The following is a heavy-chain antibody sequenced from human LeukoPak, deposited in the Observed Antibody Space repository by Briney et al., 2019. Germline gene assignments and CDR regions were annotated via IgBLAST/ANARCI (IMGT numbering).Heavy chain of an antibody. CDR2: VYYSGST. D-gene: IGHD7-27*01. J-gene: IGHJ4*02. Sequence: SETLSLTCSVSGDFITAYYWSWLRQPPGKGVEGMGYVYYSGSTEYNPSLRSRVTISLEMSNHQFSLKLTSVTAADTAVYYCASNTGTVFDYWGQGALVTISS. CDR3: ASNTGTVFDY. CDR1: GDFITAYY. V-gene: IGHV4-59*01.